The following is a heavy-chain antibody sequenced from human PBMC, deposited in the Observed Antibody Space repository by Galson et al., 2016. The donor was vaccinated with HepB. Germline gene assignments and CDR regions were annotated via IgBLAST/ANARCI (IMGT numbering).Heavy chain of an antibody. CDR1: GFTFSQRG. D-gene: IGHD2/OR15-2a*01. V-gene: IGHV3-30*18. CDR3: AKRHEYCPPVGCSVDS. J-gene: IGHJ4*02. CDR2: DSMDGRRK. Sequence: SLRLSCAASGFTFSQRGMHWVRQAPGKGLEWVAADSMDGRRKFYADSVKGRFTISRDNSNNMLFLQMSSLRVDDTAVYYCAKRHEYCPPVGCSVDSWGQGTLVSFSS.